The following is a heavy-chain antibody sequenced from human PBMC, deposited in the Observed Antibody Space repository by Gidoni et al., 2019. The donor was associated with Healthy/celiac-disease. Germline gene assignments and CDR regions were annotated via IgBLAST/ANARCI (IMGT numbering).Heavy chain of an antibody. D-gene: IGHD6-13*01. CDR3: ARGFVAAAGRNYFQH. J-gene: IGHJ1*01. V-gene: IGHV1-46*01. CDR1: GYTFTSYY. Sequence: QVQLVQSGAEVKKPGASVKVSCKASGYTFTSYYMHWVRQAPGQGLEWMGIINPSGGSTSYAQEFQGRVTMTRDTSTSTVYMELSSLRSEDTAVYYCARGFVAAAGRNYFQHWGQGTLVTVSS. CDR2: INPSGGST.